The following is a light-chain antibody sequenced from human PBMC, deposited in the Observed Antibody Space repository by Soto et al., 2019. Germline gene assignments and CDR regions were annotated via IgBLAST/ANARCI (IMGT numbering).Light chain of an antibody. CDR2: GAS. CDR1: QSVSSN. CDR3: QQYNNWPPYA. V-gene: IGKV3-15*01. J-gene: IGKJ2*01. Sequence: EIVMTQSPATLSVSPGERATLSCRASQSVSSNLAWYQHKPGQAPRLLIFGASTSATGVSARFSGSGSGTEFTLTISRLQSEDFAVYDCQQYNNWPPYAFGQGTKLEIK.